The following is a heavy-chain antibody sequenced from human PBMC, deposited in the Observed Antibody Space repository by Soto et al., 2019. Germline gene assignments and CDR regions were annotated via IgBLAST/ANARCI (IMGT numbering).Heavy chain of an antibody. J-gene: IGHJ6*01. Sequence: QVQLVQSGDEVKKPGASVKVSCKASGYIFVNYGIAWVRQAPRQGLEWMGWISPYTGNTHSASKVQGRLTMTTDTSTRTAYMDLGRLTSADTAVYYCVMVDNYVTPTPQDVWGQGTTVTVSS. V-gene: IGHV1-18*01. CDR2: ISPYTGNT. CDR1: GYIFVNYG. CDR3: VMVDNYVTPTPQDV. D-gene: IGHD3-16*01.